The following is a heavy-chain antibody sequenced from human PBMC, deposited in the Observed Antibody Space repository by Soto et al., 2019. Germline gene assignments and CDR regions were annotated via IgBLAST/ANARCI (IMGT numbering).Heavy chain of an antibody. D-gene: IGHD6-19*01. J-gene: IGHJ5*02. CDR3: ATRYRNTQWLSRGGFDP. V-gene: IGHV4-34*01. Sequence: QVQLQQWGAGLLKPSETLSLTCAVYGGSFSGYYWSWIRQPPGKGLEWIGEINHSGSTNYNPSLKSRVTISVDTSKNQFSLKLSSVTAADTAVYYCATRYRNTQWLSRGGFDPWGQGTLVTVSS. CDR1: GGSFSGYY. CDR2: INHSGST.